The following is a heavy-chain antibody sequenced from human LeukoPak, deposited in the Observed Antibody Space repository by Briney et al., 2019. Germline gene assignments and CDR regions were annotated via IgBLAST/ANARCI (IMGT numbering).Heavy chain of an antibody. CDR1: GVSVSSYY. CDR3: ARDPLYSSSSGYFDS. J-gene: IGHJ4*02. D-gene: IGHD6-6*01. Sequence: SETLSLTCTVSGVSVSSYYWSWIRQPPGKGLEWIGFIYYTGSINYNPSLKSRVTMSMDTSKNQFSLNLRSMTAADTAVYYCARDPLYSSSSGYFDSWGQGTLVTVSS. V-gene: IGHV4-59*02. CDR2: IYYTGSI.